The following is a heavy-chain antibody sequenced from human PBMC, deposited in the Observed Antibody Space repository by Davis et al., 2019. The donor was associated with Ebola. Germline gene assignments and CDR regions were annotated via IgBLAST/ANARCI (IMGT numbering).Heavy chain of an antibody. D-gene: IGHD5-24*01. Sequence: AGSLRLSCSVSGGSVASDYWSWIRQSPGKGLEWIAFISNGGRTIYNPSLRGRVTISIDTSKNQFSLEVRSVTAADTAFYYCVRGSDAYKTGYGGQGTLVTVSS. CDR2: ISNGGRT. CDR1: GGSVASDY. J-gene: IGHJ4*02. V-gene: IGHV4-59*02. CDR3: VRGSDAYKTGY.